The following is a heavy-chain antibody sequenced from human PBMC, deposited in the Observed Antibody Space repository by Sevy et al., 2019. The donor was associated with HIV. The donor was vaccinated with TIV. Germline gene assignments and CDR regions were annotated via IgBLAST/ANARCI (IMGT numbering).Heavy chain of an antibody. D-gene: IGHD3-22*01. CDR3: RSVYYYDSSGYFWDY. CDR2: ISYDGSNK. J-gene: IGHJ4*02. CDR1: GFTFSSYA. V-gene: IGHV3-30*04. Sequence: GGSLRLSCAASGFTFSSYAMHWVRQAPGKGLEWVAVISYDGSNKYYADSVKGRFTISRDNSKNTLYLQMNSLRAEDTAVYYCRSVYYYDSSGYFWDYWGQRTLVTVSS.